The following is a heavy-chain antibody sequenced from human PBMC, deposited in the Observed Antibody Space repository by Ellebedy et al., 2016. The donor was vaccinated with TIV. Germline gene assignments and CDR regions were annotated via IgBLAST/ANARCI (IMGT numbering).Heavy chain of an antibody. CDR1: GFSFSTYA. CDR3: ASGYGDYEFF. J-gene: IGHJ4*02. Sequence: GESLKISCAASGFSFSTYAMSWVRQAPGKGLEWVSISYSGGSTYYADSVMGRFTISIDRSENTLYLQMNSLRAEDTAVYYCASGYGDYEFFWGQGTLVTVSS. CDR2: SYSGGST. V-gene: IGHV3-66*01. D-gene: IGHD4-17*01.